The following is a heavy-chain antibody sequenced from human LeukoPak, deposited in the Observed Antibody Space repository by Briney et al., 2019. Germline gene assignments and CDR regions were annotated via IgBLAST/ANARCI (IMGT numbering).Heavy chain of an antibody. J-gene: IGHJ4*02. CDR3: ARAPLPAKTTVVTPIDY. CDR2: INPNSGGT. D-gene: IGHD4-23*01. CDR1: GYTFTGYY. Sequence: GASVKVSCKASGYTFTGYYMHWVRQAPGQGLEWMGWINPNSGGTNYAQKFQGRVTMTRDTSISTAYMELSRLRSDDTAVYYCARAPLPAKTTVVTPIDYWGQGTLVTVSS. V-gene: IGHV1-2*02.